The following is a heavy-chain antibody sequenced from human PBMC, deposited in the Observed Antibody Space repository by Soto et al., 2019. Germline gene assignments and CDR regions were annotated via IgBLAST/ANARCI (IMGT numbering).Heavy chain of an antibody. Sequence: EEQLLESGGGLVQPGGSLRLSCAASGFTFSSYAMSWVRQAPGKGLEWVSAISGSGGSTYYADSVKGRFTISRDNSKNTLYLQMNSLRAEDTAVYYCPRFGELIGLGDYYYYMDVWGKGTTVTVSS. J-gene: IGHJ6*03. CDR1: GFTFSSYA. CDR3: PRFGELIGLGDYYYYMDV. V-gene: IGHV3-23*01. CDR2: ISGSGGST. D-gene: IGHD3-10*01.